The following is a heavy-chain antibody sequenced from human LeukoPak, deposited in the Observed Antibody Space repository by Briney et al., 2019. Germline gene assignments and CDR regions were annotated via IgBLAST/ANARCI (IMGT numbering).Heavy chain of an antibody. CDR2: IGTSGGT. V-gene: IGHV4-61*02. Sequence: SQTLSLTCTISGDSIISDVYYWSWIRQPAGKGLEWIGRIGTSGGTNYNPSLKSRLTISLDTSKNEFSLTVSSVTAADTAVYYCAGWNREIRWYDPWGQGTLVTVSS. CDR1: GDSIISDVYY. D-gene: IGHD1-1*01. J-gene: IGHJ5*02. CDR3: AGWNREIRWYDP.